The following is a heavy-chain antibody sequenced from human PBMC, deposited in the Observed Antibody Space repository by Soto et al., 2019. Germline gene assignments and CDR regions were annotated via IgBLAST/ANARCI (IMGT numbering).Heavy chain of an antibody. V-gene: IGHV1-3*01. CDR2: INAGNGNT. CDR1: GYTFTSYA. Sequence: APEKVSCKASGYTFTSYAMHWVRQAPGQRHEWMGWINAGNGNTKYSQKFQGRVTITRDTSASTAYMELSSLRSEDTAVYYCARSPSNVLRFLEWLPKPPIDPWGQGTLGTVSS. D-gene: IGHD3-3*01. J-gene: IGHJ5*02. CDR3: ARSPSNVLRFLEWLPKPPIDP.